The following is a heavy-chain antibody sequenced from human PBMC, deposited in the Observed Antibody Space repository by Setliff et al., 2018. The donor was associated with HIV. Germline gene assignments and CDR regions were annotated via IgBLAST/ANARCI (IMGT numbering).Heavy chain of an antibody. CDR2: IWYDGGKK. D-gene: IGHD6-19*01. Sequence: GRSLRLSCAASGFTFSIYGMHWVRQAPGKGLEWVAVIWYDGGKKYYADSVKGRFTISRDDSKSTLYLQMNSLRAEDTAVYYCAKGLFRLRPDSLDIWGQGTLVTVSS. J-gene: IGHJ3*02. V-gene: IGHV3-33*06. CDR3: AKGLFRLRPDSLDI. CDR1: GFTFSIYG.